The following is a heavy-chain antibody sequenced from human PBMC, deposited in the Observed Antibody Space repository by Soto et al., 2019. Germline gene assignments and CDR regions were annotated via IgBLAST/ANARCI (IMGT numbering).Heavy chain of an antibody. CDR2: ISRSSSYI. D-gene: IGHD6-19*01. J-gene: IGHJ4*02. V-gene: IGHV3-21*01. Sequence: GGSLRLSCAASGFTFSSYSMNWVRQAPGKGLEWVSSISRSSSYIYYADSMKGRFTISRDNAKNSLYLQMNNLRAKDTAVYYCARDGYSSGWSPFDSWGQGTLVTVSS. CDR1: GFTFSSYS. CDR3: ARDGYSSGWSPFDS.